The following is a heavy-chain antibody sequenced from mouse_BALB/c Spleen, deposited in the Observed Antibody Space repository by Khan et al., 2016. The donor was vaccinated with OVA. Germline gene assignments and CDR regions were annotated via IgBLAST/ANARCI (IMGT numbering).Heavy chain of an antibody. V-gene: IGHV5-6*01. CDR1: GFTFSSYG. D-gene: IGHD1-2*01. CDR3: ARSSTTTKGDYYAMDY. CDR2: ISSGGHYT. Sequence: EVQLQESGGDLVKPGGSLKLSCAASGFTFSSYGMSWVRQTPDKRLEWVATISSGGHYTYFPDSVRGRFTISRDNAKNTLSLQMSSLKSEDTAMYYCARSSTTTKGDYYAMDYWGQGTSVTVAS. J-gene: IGHJ4*01.